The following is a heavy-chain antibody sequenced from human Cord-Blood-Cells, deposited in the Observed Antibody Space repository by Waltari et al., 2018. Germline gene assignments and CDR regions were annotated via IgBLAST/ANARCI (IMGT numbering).Heavy chain of an antibody. Sequence: QVQLQESGPGLVKPSETLSLTCTVSGGSISSYYWSWIRQPAGKGLEWIGRIYTSGSTNYNPSLKSRVTMSVDTSKNQFSLKLSSVTAADTAVYYCARDSAYSSSIFFDYWGQGTLVTVSS. CDR1: GGSISSYY. D-gene: IGHD6-6*01. V-gene: IGHV4-4*07. CDR2: IYTSGST. J-gene: IGHJ4*02. CDR3: ARDSAYSSSIFFDY.